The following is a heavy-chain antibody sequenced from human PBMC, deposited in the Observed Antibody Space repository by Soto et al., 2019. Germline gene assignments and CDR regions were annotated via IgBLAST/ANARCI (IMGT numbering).Heavy chain of an antibody. Sequence: ASVKVSCKASGYTFTSYGISWVRQAPGQGLEWMGWISAYNGNTNYAQKLQGRVTMTTDTSTSTAYMELRSLRSDDTAVYYCARDTEGSWAAADRYYGMDVWGQGTTVTVSS. CDR3: ARDTEGSWAAADRYYGMDV. D-gene: IGHD6-13*01. V-gene: IGHV1-18*04. CDR2: ISAYNGNT. J-gene: IGHJ6*02. CDR1: GYTFTSYG.